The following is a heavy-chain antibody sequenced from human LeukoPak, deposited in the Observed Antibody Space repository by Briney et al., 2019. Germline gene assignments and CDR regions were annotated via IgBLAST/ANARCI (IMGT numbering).Heavy chain of an antibody. V-gene: IGHV3-30*03. Sequence: SGRSLRLSCEASEFTFSNYGMHWVRQAPGKGLEWLAVISNDGSSRQYRDSVKGRFTVSRDNSKNTLYPQMNSLRAEDTAVYYCVCGTCGGSCYILDYWGQGTLVTVSS. D-gene: IGHD2-15*01. CDR2: ISNDGSSR. CDR3: VCGTCGGSCYILDY. CDR1: EFTFSNYG. J-gene: IGHJ4*02.